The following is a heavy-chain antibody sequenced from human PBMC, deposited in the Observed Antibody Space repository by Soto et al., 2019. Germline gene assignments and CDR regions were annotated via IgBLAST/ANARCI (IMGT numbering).Heavy chain of an antibody. D-gene: IGHD5-12*01. CDR2: IYYSGST. CDR3: ARLYTGYEAFDY. V-gene: IGHV4-30-4*01. CDR1: GGSINGGDYY. Sequence: PSETLSLTCSVSGGSINGGDYYWSWIRQSPGKGLEWIGYIYYSGSTYYNPSLKSRSTISIDTSKNQFFLDVDSVTAADTAVYYCARLYTGYEAFDYWGQGTLVTVSS. J-gene: IGHJ4*02.